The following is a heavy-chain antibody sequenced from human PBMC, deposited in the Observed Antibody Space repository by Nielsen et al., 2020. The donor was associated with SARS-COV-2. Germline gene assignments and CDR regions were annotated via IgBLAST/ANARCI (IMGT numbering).Heavy chain of an antibody. J-gene: IGHJ6*02. D-gene: IGHD3-9*01. V-gene: IGHV1-18*04. CDR2: ISAYNGNT. Sequence: ASVKVSCKASGYTFTSYGISWVRQAPGQGLEWMGWISAYNGNTNYAQKLQGRVTMTTDTSTSTAYMELRSLRSDDTAVYYCARDDYDILTGPGVAWYYYYYGMDVWGQGTTVTVSS. CDR1: GYTFTSYG. CDR3: ARDDYDILTGPGVAWYYYYYGMDV.